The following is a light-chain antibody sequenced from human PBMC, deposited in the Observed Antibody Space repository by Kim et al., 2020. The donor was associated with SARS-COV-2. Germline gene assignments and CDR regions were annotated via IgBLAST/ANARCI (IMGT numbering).Light chain of an antibody. CDR2: DNG. V-gene: IGLV1-40*01. CDR1: SSNTGAGYD. Sequence: QSVLTQPPSVSGAPGQRVSILCTGSSSNTGAGYDVHWYQQLPGTAPKLLIFDNGNRPSGVPDRFSGSKSGSSASLAITGLQAGDEAVYYCQSYDSSLTTWVFGGGTKVTVL. J-gene: IGLJ3*02. CDR3: QSYDSSLTTWV.